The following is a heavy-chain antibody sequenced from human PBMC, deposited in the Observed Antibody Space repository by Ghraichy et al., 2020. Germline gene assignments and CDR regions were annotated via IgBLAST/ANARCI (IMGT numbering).Heavy chain of an antibody. J-gene: IGHJ6*02. CDR3: AGSAGVNYGNYGMDV. Sequence: SETLSLTCAVYGGSFSGYYWSWIRQPPGKGLEWIGEINHSGSTNYNPSLKSRVTISVDTSKNQFSLKLSSVTAADTAVYYCAGSAGVNYGNYGMDVWGQGTTVTVSS. CDR1: GGSFSGYY. CDR2: INHSGST. D-gene: IGHD4-17*01. V-gene: IGHV4-34*01.